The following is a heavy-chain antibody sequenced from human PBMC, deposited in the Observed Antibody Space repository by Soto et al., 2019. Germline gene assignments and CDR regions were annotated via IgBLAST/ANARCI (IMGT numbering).Heavy chain of an antibody. V-gene: IGHV3-23*01. CDR1: GFTFSSHA. CDR3: AKVSSSWYAGFFDL. Sequence: PGGSLRLSCTASGFTFSSHAMTWVRQAPGKGLEWVSGLSGSGGSIYYADSVKGRFTISRDNSMNTPYLQMKTLRAEDTAVYYCAKVSSSWYAGFFDLWGQGT. D-gene: IGHD6-13*01. CDR2: LSGSGGSI. J-gene: IGHJ4*02.